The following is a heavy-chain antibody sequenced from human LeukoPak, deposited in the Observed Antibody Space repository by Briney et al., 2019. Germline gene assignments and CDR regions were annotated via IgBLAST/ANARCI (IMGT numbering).Heavy chain of an antibody. CDR2: ISYDGSNK. V-gene: IGHV3-30*18. Sequence: GRPLRLSCAASGFTFSSYGMHWVRQAPGKGLEWVAVISYDGSNKYYADSVKGRFTISRDNSKNTLYLQMNSLRAEDTAVYYCAKGPHGVIAAAGTFDPWGQGILVTVSS. D-gene: IGHD6-13*01. CDR1: GFTFSSYG. J-gene: IGHJ5*02. CDR3: AKGPHGVIAAAGTFDP.